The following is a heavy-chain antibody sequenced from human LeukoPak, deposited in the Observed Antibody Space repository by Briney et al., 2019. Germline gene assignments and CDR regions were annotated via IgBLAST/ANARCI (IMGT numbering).Heavy chain of an antibody. Sequence: PSDTLSLTCTVSGGSISSYYWSWIRQPAGKGLEWIGRIYTSGSTNYNPSLKSRATMSVDTSKNQLSLKLSSVTAADTAVYYCARVNSDYYFDYWGQGTLVTVSS. J-gene: IGHJ4*02. CDR2: IYTSGST. CDR1: GGSISSYY. V-gene: IGHV4-4*07. CDR3: ARVNSDYYFDY. D-gene: IGHD1-26*01.